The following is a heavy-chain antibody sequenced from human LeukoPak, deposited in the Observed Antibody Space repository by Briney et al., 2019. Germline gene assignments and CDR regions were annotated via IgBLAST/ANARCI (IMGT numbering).Heavy chain of an antibody. J-gene: IGHJ4*02. CDR3: ARQPGQWQLTSPFDY. V-gene: IGHV5-51*01. CDR1: GYSFTSYW. CDR2: IYPGDSDT. D-gene: IGHD6-19*01. Sequence: GESLKISCKGSGYSFTSYWVGWVRQMPGKGLEWMGIIYPGDSDTRYSPSFQGQVTISADKSISTAYLQWSSLKASDTAMYYCARQPGQWQLTSPFDYWGQGTLVTVSS.